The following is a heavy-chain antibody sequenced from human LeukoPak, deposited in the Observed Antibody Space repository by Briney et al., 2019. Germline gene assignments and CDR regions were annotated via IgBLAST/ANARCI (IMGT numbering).Heavy chain of an antibody. CDR3: TRRGYYDSSGYGKDY. CDR1: GFTLSGSS. D-gene: IGHD3-22*01. V-gene: IGHV3-73*01. Sequence: PGGSLRLSCAASGFTLSGSSMDWVRQASGKGLEWVGRIRSKANSYATAYAASVKGRFTITRDDSKNTAYLQMNILKTEDTAVYYCTRRGYYDSSGYGKDYWGQGTLVTVSS. J-gene: IGHJ4*02. CDR2: IRSKANSYAT.